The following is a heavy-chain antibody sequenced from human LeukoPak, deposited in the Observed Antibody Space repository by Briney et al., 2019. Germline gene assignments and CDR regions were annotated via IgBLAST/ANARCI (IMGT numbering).Heavy chain of an antibody. CDR2: IWNDGSNK. V-gene: IGHV3-33*01. J-gene: IGHJ4*02. Sequence: GRSLRLSCAASGFTFSSYGLHWVRQAPGKGLEWVAVIWNDGSNKYYADSVKGRFTISRDNSKNTLYLQMNSLRAEDTAVYYCARDSYGYRSCDYWGQGTLVTVSS. D-gene: IGHD5-18*01. CDR1: GFTFSSYG. CDR3: ARDSYGYRSCDY.